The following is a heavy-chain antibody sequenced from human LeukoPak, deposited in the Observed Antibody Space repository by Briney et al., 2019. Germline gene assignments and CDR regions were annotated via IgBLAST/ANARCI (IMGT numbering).Heavy chain of an antibody. CDR2: ISDSGGTT. V-gene: IGHV3-23*01. J-gene: IGHJ4*02. Sequence: GGSLRLSCAASGFTFSSYAMSWVRQAPGKGLEWVSGISDSGGTTYYADSVKGRFTISRDNSKNTLYLQMNSLRAEDTAVYYCARVTSPRRIMVRARGYFDYWGQGTLVTVSS. CDR1: GFTFSSYA. D-gene: IGHD3-10*01. CDR3: ARVTSPRRIMVRARGYFDY.